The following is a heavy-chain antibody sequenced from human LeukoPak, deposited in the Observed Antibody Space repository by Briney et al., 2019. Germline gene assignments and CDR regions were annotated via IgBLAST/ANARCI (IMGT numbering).Heavy chain of an antibody. CDR1: GFTFDDYG. CDR3: ARPGAGKLDFDY. D-gene: IGHD6-13*01. CDR2: INWNGVST. Sequence: PGGSLRLSCAASGFTFDDYGMSWVRQAPGKGLEWVSGINWNGVSTGYADSVKGLFTISRDNSKNSLSLQINTLRAEHTSLYYFARPGAGKLDFDYWGQGTLVTVSS. J-gene: IGHJ4*02. V-gene: IGHV3-20*04.